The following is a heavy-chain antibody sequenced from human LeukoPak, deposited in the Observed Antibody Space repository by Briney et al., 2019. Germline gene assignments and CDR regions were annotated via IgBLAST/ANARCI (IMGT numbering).Heavy chain of an antibody. CDR2: TSYDGSNR. V-gene: IGHV3-30*18. CDR3: AKPRGGDSWAFDI. J-gene: IGHJ3*02. CDR1: GFTFSTYG. Sequence: PGGSLRLSCEASGFTFSTYGMHWVRQAPGKGLEWVAGTSYDGSNRVYTDSVKGRFTIPRDNSKSTLYLQMNSLRPEDTAVYYCAKPRGGDSWAFDIWGQGTKVTVSS. D-gene: IGHD2-21*02.